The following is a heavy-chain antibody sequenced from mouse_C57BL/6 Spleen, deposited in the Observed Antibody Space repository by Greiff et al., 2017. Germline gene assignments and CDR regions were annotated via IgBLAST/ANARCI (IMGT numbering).Heavy chain of an antibody. D-gene: IGHD4-1*01. CDR3: ARHNWEDSFDY. CDR1: GFTFSSYT. CDR2: ISGGGGNT. Sequence: EVLLVESGGGLVKPGGSLKLSCAASGFTFSSYTMSWVRQTPEKRLGWVATISGGGGNTYYPDSVKGRFTISRDNAKNTLYLQMSSLRSEDTALYYCARHNWEDSFDYWGQGTTLTVSS. V-gene: IGHV5-9*01. J-gene: IGHJ2*01.